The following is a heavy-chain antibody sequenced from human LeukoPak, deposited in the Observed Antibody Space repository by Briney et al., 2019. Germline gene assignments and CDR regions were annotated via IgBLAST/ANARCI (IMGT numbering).Heavy chain of an antibody. Sequence: GGSLRLSCAASGFTFSSYAMSWVRQAPGKGLEWVSLIYSGGSTYYAGSLKGRFTISRDNSKNTLYLQMNSLRAEDTAVYYCARDGYYDNSGFYRYYFDYWGQGTLVTVSS. CDR3: ARDGYYDNSGFYRYYFDY. D-gene: IGHD3-22*01. CDR2: IYSGGST. V-gene: IGHV3-66*01. J-gene: IGHJ4*02. CDR1: GFTFSSYA.